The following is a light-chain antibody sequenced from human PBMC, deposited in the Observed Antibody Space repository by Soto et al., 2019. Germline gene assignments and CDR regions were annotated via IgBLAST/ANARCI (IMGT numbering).Light chain of an antibody. CDR1: SSDVGSYNL. J-gene: IGLJ1*01. V-gene: IGLV2-23*02. CDR2: EVS. Sequence: QSVLTQPASVSGSPGQPITISCTGTSSDVGSYNLVSWYQQHPGKAPKLMIYEVSKRPSGVSNRSSGSKSGNTASLTISGLQAEDEADYYCCSYAGSSTWIFGTGTKVTVL. CDR3: CSYAGSSTWI.